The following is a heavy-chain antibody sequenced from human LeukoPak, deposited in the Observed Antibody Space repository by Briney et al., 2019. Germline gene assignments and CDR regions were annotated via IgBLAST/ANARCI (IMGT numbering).Heavy chain of an antibody. Sequence: GGSLRLSCAASGFTFSSYVMHWVRQAPGKGLECVAVISNDGSDKYYADSVKGRFTISRDNSKNTLYLQMSSLRAEDTAVYYCARDGGYTSGWTYGARDYWGQGTLVTVSS. CDR1: GFTFSSYV. CDR3: ARDGGYTSGWTYGARDY. V-gene: IGHV3-30*04. J-gene: IGHJ4*02. D-gene: IGHD6-19*01. CDR2: ISNDGSDK.